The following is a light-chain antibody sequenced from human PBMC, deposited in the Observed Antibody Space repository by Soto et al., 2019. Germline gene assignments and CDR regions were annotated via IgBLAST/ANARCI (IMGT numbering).Light chain of an antibody. V-gene: IGLV2-14*01. J-gene: IGLJ2*01. Sequence: QSVLTQPASVSGSPGQSITISCTGTSSDVGGYNYVSWYQQHPGKAPKLVIYEVTKRPSGVSNRFSGSKSGNTASLTISGLQAEDETDYYCSSYTTSHVVFGGGTKLTVL. CDR1: SSDVGGYNY. CDR2: EVT. CDR3: SSYTTSHVV.